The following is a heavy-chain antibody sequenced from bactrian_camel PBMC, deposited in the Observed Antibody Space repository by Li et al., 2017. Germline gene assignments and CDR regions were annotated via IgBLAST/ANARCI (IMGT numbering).Heavy chain of an antibody. V-gene: IGHV3S53*01. CDR3: GYDLPRYCDLKVRTTRTRK. Sequence: HVQLVESGGGSAQAGGSLRLSCQVSENRDKYACMGWFRQSPGKGREGVAAVDYDGTTNVQFSVKGRFTPSLDNAKNTLYLQMNSLKPEDTAMYYCGYDLPRYCDLKVRTTRTRKWGQGTQVTVS. CDR1: ENRDKYAC. CDR2: VDYDGTT. D-gene: IGHD5*01. J-gene: IGHJ4*01.